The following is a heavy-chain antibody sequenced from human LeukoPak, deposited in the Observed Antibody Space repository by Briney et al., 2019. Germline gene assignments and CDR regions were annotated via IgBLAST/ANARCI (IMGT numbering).Heavy chain of an antibody. D-gene: IGHD6-19*01. Sequence: PGGSLRLSCAASGFTVSSNYMSWVRRAPGKGLEWVSVIYSGGSTYYADSVKGTFTISRDNSKNTLYLQMNSLRAEDTAVYYCARGPLAVAGNDYWGQGTLVTVSS. CDR3: ARGPLAVAGNDY. V-gene: IGHV3-66*01. CDR1: GFTVSSNY. CDR2: IYSGGST. J-gene: IGHJ4*02.